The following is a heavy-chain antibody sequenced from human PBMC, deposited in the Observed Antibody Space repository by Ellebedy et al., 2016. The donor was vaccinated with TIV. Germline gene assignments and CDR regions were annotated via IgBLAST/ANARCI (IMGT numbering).Heavy chain of an antibody. D-gene: IGHD6-19*01. CDR2: IKADGSGI. CDR3: ARAQYSSGWYLDY. CDR1: GFSFGSYW. V-gene: IGHV3-74*03. J-gene: IGHJ4*02. Sequence: GESLKISCAASGFSFGSYWMLWVRQPPGKGLEWVSRIKADGSGITYADSVRGRFTISRDNAKNTLYLQMNSLRAEDTAVYYCARAQYSSGWYLDYWGQGTLVTVSS.